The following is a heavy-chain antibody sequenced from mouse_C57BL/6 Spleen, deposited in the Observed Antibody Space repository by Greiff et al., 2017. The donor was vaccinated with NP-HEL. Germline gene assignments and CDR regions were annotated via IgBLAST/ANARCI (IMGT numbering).Heavy chain of an antibody. CDR2: INPGSGGT. CDR3: ARGDYYGSPAWFAY. CDR1: GYAFTNYL. J-gene: IGHJ3*01. Sequence: VQLQESGAELVRPGTSVKVSCKASGYAFTNYLIEWVKQRPGQGLEWIGVINPGSGGTHYNEKFKGKATLTADKSSSTAYMQLSSLTSEDSAVYFCARGDYYGSPAWFAYWGQGTLVTVSA. D-gene: IGHD1-1*01. V-gene: IGHV1-54*01.